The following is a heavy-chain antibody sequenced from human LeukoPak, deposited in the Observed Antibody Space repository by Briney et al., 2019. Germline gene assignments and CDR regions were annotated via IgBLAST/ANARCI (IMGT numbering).Heavy chain of an antibody. Sequence: GGSLRLSCAASGFTFSSYAMSWVRQAPGKGLEWVSAISGSGGSTYYADSVKGRFTISRDNSKNTLYLQMNSLRAEDTAVYYCAKDTGDYYGSGSSGGFDYWGQGTLVTISS. CDR2: ISGSGGST. CDR1: GFTFSSYA. D-gene: IGHD3-10*01. CDR3: AKDTGDYYGSGSSGGFDY. V-gene: IGHV3-23*01. J-gene: IGHJ4*02.